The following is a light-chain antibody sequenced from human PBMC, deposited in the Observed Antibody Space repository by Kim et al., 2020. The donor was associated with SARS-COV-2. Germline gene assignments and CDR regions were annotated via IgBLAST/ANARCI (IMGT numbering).Light chain of an antibody. J-gene: IGKJ5*01. V-gene: IGKV1-39*01. CDR3: QQTYSSLHIT. Sequence: SVGDSATITCRASQSISTHVHWYQQKPGKAPKLLIYAASTLEDGVPSRFVGGGSGTDFTLTIYSLQPEDFATYFCQQTYSSLHITFGQGTRLEIK. CDR1: QSISTH. CDR2: AAS.